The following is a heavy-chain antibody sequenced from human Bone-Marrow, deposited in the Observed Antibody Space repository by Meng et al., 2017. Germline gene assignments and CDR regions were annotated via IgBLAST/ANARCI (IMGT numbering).Heavy chain of an antibody. V-gene: IGHV3-30*04. CDR3: ARRPKLRYFDWTQYGMDV. CDR2: ISHDGSNK. CDR1: GFTFSSYA. J-gene: IGHJ6*02. Sequence: GESLKISCAASGFTFSSYAMHWVRQAPGKGLEWVAVISHDGSNKYYADSVKGRFTISRDNSKNTLYLQMNSLRAEDTAVYYCARRPKLRYFDWTQYGMDVWGQGTTVTVSS. D-gene: IGHD3-9*01.